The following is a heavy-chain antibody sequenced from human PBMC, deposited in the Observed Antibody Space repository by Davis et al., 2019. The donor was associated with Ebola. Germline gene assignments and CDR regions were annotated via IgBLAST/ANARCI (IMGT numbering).Heavy chain of an antibody. V-gene: IGHV1-46*01. J-gene: IGHJ5*02. CDR1: GYTFTSYY. CDR3: ARVYGDLRDNWFDP. Sequence: ASVKVSCKASGYTFTSYYMHWVRQAPGQGLEWMGIINPSGGSTSYAQKFQGRVTMTRDTSISTAYMELSRLRSDDTAVYYCARVYGDLRDNWFDPWGQGTLVTVSS. CDR2: INPSGGST. D-gene: IGHD4-17*01.